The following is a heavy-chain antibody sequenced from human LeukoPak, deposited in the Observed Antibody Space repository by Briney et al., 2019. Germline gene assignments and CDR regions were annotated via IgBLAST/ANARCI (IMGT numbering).Heavy chain of an antibody. CDR2: IYYSGTT. Sequence: NSSETLSLTCTVSGGSISGSSYYWGWIRQPPGKELEWIGSIYYSGTTYNNPSLKSRVTISVDTSKNQFSLKLSSVTAADTAVYYCARGPMVRGVITSAFDYWGQGTLVTVSS. D-gene: IGHD3-10*01. CDR1: GGSISGSSYY. CDR3: ARGPMVRGVITSAFDY. V-gene: IGHV4-39*07. J-gene: IGHJ4*02.